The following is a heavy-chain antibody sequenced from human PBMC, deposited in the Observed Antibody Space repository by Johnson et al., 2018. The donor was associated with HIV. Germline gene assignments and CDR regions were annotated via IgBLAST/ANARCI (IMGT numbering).Heavy chain of an antibody. CDR2: ISSNGGST. J-gene: IGHJ3*02. Sequence: VQLVESGGGLVHPGGSLRLSCAASGFTFSSYAMHWVRQAPGKGLEYVSAISSNGGSTYYANSVKGRFTISRDNSKNTLYLQMGSLRAEDMAVYYCARDDSSSNGRAFDIWGQGTMVTVSS. CDR3: ARDDSSSNGRAFDI. D-gene: IGHD6-6*01. CDR1: GFTFSSYA. V-gene: IGHV3-64*01.